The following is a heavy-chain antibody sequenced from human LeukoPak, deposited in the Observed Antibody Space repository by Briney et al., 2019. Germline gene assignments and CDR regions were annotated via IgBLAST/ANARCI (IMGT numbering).Heavy chain of an antibody. CDR1: GFTFSSYW. D-gene: IGHD6-13*01. J-gene: IGHJ4*02. CDR2: IKQDGSEK. Sequence: GGSLRLSCAASGFTFSSYWMSWVRQAPGKGLEWVANIKQDGSEKYYVDSAKGRFTISRDNAKNSLYLQMNSLRAEDTAVYYCARRGTSSSWYVCDYWGQGTLVTVSS. CDR3: ARRGTSSSWYVCDY. V-gene: IGHV3-7*03.